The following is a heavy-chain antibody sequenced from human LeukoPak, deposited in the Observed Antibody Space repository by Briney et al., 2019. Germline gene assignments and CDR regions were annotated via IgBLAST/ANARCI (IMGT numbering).Heavy chain of an antibody. CDR3: ARQVSGYDSGSFYFDY. J-gene: IGHJ4*02. CDR2: ISTSSSHI. D-gene: IGHD3-10*01. Sequence: GGSLRLSCAASGFTFSEYSMNWVRQAPGKGLEWVSFISTSSSHICYGDSVKGRFTISRDNARNSVSLQMNSLRAEDTAVYYCARQVSGYDSGSFYFDYWGQGMLVTVSS. V-gene: IGHV3-21*01. CDR1: GFTFSEYS.